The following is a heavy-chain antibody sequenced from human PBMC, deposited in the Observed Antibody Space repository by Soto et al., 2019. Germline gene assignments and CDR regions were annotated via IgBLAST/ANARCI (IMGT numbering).Heavy chain of an antibody. V-gene: IGHV1-18*01. D-gene: IGHD4-17*01. CDR1: GYRFTSYG. Sequence: GASVKVSCKASGYRFTSYGISWGRQAPGQGLEWMGWISAYNGNTNYAQKLQGRVTMTTDTSTSTAYMELRSLRSDDTAVYYCARDLDSRYGDSDAFDIWSQGTIVTVSS. CDR3: ARDLDSRYGDSDAFDI. CDR2: ISAYNGNT. J-gene: IGHJ3*02.